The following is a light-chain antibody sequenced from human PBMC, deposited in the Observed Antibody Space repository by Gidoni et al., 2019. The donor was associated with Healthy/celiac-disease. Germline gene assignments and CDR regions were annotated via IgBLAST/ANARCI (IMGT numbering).Light chain of an antibody. CDR1: QSVSSY. J-gene: IGKJ3*01. Sequence: EIVLTQSPATLSLSPGERATLSCRASQSVSSYFAWYQQKPGQAPRLLIYDASNRATGIPARFSGSGSGTDFTLTISSLEPEDFAVYYCQQRGGFGPXTKVDIK. CDR2: DAS. V-gene: IGKV3-11*01. CDR3: QQRGG.